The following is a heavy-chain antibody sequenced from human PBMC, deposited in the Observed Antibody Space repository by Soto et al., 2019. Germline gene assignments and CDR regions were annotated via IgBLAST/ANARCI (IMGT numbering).Heavy chain of an antibody. Sequence: QVQLQQWGAGLLRPSETLSLTCGVSGGSFNSYYWSWIRQAPGMGLEWIAEINHRGSTNYNPSLKSRVTISVDTYKTEFSLKLNAVTVADVAIYYCARGVFGSGWYGTFDVWGQGTMVNLSS. J-gene: IGHJ3*01. D-gene: IGHD6-19*01. V-gene: IGHV4-34*01. CDR3: ARGVFGSGWYGTFDV. CDR2: INHRGST. CDR1: GGSFNSYY.